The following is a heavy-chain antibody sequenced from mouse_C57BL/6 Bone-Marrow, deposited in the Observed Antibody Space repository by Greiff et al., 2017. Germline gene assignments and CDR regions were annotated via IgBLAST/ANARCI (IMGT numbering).Heavy chain of an antibody. V-gene: IGHV1-50*01. J-gene: IGHJ3*01. D-gene: IGHD1-1*01. Sequence: QVQLQQSGAELVKPGASVKLSCKASGYTFTSYWMQWVKQRPGQGLEWIGEIDPSDSYTNYNQKFKGKATLTVDTSSSTAYMQLSSLTSEDSAVYYCAREGVLLRPFGYWGQGTLVTVSA. CDR3: AREGVLLRPFGY. CDR1: GYTFTSYW. CDR2: IDPSDSYT.